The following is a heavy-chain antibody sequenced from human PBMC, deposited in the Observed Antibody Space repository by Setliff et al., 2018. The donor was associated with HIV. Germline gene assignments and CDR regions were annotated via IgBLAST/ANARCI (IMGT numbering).Heavy chain of an antibody. CDR3: ARDEGSSGPRDH. D-gene: IGHD6-19*01. V-gene: IGHV1-3*01. J-gene: IGHJ4*02. Sequence: ASVKVSCKASGYTFTSHVIHGVRQAPGQRLEWMVWINAGNGNTKYSQRFQGRVTITRDTSATTAYMEVSSLRSEDTAVYYCARDEGSSGPRDHWGQGTLVTVSS. CDR2: INAGNGNT. CDR1: GYTFTSHV.